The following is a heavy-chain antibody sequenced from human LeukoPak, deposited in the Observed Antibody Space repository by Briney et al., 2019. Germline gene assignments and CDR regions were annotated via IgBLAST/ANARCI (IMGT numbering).Heavy chain of an antibody. V-gene: IGHV4-4*07. CDR2: IYTSGST. Sequence: PSETLSLTCTVSGGSISSYYWSWIRQPAGKGLEWIGRIYTSGSTNYNPSLKSRVTMSVDTSKNQFSLKLSSVTAADTAVYYCAYNDILTGYRHFDYWGQGTLVTVSS. CDR1: GGSISSYY. CDR3: AYNDILTGYRHFDY. D-gene: IGHD3-9*01. J-gene: IGHJ4*02.